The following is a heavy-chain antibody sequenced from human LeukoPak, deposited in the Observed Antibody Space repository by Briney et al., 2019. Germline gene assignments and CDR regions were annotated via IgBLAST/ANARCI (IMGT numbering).Heavy chain of an antibody. D-gene: IGHD3-10*01. CDR1: GGSISSSY. J-gene: IGHJ6*03. CDR2: VSHSGGT. V-gene: IGHV4-59*08. CDR3: ARSFDSAYYYMDV. Sequence: SETLSLTCTVSGGSISSSYWSWMRQPPGKGLDWIGYVSHSGGTNYKPSLKSRVTISVDTSKRQFSLKLSSVTAADTAVYYCARSFDSAYYYMDVWDKGTTVTVS.